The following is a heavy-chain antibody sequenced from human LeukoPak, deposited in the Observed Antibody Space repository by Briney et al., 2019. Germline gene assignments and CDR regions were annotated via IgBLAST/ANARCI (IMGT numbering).Heavy chain of an antibody. CDR2: VHYSGAT. V-gene: IGHV4-34*01. D-gene: IGHD1-26*01. CDR3: ARLRRVGATPFDY. CDR1: GGSFNDYY. J-gene: IGHJ4*02. Sequence: SETLSLTCAVHGGSFNDYYWGWIRQPPGKGLEWIASVHYSGATYYNPSLKSRVTISVDTSKNHFSLKLSSVTAADTAVYYCARLRRVGATPFDYWGQGTLVTVSS.